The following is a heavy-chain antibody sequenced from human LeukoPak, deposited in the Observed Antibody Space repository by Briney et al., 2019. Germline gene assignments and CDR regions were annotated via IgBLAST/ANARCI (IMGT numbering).Heavy chain of an antibody. J-gene: IGHJ4*02. V-gene: IGHV4-34*01. CDR2: INHSGST. CDR1: GGSFSGYY. D-gene: IGHD6-13*01. CDR3: ARVALPLYSSSWYEAGYYFDY. Sequence: PSETLSLTCAVYGGSFSGYYWTWTRQPPGKGLEWIGEINHSGSTNYNPSLKSRVTISVDTSKNQFSLKLSSVTAADTAVYYCARVALPLYSSSWYEAGYYFDYWGQGTLVTVSS.